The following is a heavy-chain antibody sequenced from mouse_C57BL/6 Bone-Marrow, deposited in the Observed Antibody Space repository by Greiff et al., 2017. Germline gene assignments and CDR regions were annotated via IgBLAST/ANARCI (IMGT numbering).Heavy chain of an antibody. D-gene: IGHD2-5*01. V-gene: IGHV1-15*01. Sequence: QVQLQQSGAELVRPGASVTLSCKASGYTFTDYEMHWVKQTPVHGLEWIGAIDPETGGTAYNQKFKGKAILTADKSSSTAYMELRSLTSEDSAVYYCTRSYSNYPSWFAYWGQGTLVTVSA. CDR1: GYTFTDYE. J-gene: IGHJ3*01. CDR3: TRSYSNYPSWFAY. CDR2: IDPETGGT.